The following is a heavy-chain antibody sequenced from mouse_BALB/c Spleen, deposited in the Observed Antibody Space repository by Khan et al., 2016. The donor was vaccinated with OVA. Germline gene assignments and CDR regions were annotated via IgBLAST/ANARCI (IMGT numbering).Heavy chain of an antibody. J-gene: IGHJ3*01. D-gene: IGHD1-1*01. Sequence: QVQLKESGPGLVAPSQSLSIICTVSGFSLTSYGVHWVRQPPGKGLEWLGVMWAGGSTNYNSALMSRLSISIDNSKSQVFSKMNSLQTDDTAMYYCARPYYGSAWFAYWGQGTLVTVSA. CDR3: ARPYYGSAWFAY. CDR1: GFSLTSYG. CDR2: MWAGGST. V-gene: IGHV2-9*02.